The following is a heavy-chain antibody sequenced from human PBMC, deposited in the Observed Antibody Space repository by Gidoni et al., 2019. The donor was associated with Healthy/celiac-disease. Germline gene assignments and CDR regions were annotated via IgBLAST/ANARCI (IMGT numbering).Heavy chain of an antibody. Sequence: IGEINHSGSTNYNPSLKSRVTISVDTSKNQFSLKLSSVTAADTAVYYCARGHVYCSGGSCYLGWFDPWGQGTLVTVSS. CDR2: INHSGST. J-gene: IGHJ5*02. V-gene: IGHV4-34*01. CDR3: ARGHVYCSGGSCYLGWFDP. D-gene: IGHD2-15*01.